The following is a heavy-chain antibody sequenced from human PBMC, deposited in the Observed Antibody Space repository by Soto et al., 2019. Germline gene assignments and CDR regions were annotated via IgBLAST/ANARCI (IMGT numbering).Heavy chain of an antibody. Sequence: GGSLRLSCAASGFTVNGKKYVTWVRQAPGKGLEWVSALYIADGTFYADSVKGRFTVSIDSSKNTVYLQMNNLSPEDTAVYYCATWLLREHAFDIWGLGTMVTVSS. J-gene: IGHJ3*02. CDR1: GFTVNGKKY. D-gene: IGHD2-15*01. CDR3: ATWLLREHAFDI. CDR2: LYIADGT. V-gene: IGHV3-53*01.